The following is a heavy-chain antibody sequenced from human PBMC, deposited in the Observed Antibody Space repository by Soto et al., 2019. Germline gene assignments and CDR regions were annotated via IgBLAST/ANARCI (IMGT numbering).Heavy chain of an antibody. CDR3: AREYYALLTGYYTDY. D-gene: IGHD3-9*01. CDR2: ISGDGVTT. V-gene: IGHV3-74*01. J-gene: IGHJ4*02. Sequence: GGSLRLSCAASGFPFSSYWMHWVRHTPGKGLDWVARISGDGVTTYYADSVTGRFTVSRDNAKNTLSLQISGLRAEDTAVYYCAREYYALLTGYYTDYWGQGT. CDR1: GFPFSSYW.